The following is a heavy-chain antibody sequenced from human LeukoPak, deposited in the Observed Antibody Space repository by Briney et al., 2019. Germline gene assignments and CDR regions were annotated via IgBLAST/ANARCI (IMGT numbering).Heavy chain of an antibody. CDR3: ARDGPLDAFDS. J-gene: IGHJ3*02. Sequence: SETLSLTCTVSGGSISSYYWSWIRQPPGKGLEWIGYIYYSGSTNYNPSLKSRVTISVDTSKNQFSLKLSSVTAADTAVYYCARDGPLDAFDSWGQGTMVTVCS. CDR1: GGSISSYY. V-gene: IGHV4-59*01. CDR2: IYYSGST.